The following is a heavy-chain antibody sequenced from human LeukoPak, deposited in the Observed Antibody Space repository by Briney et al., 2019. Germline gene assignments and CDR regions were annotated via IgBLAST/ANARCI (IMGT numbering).Heavy chain of an antibody. Sequence: SETLSLTCTVCGGSISSYYWSWIRQPPGKGLEWIGYIYTSGSTNYNPSLKSRVTISVDTSKNQFSLKLSPVTAADTAVYYCARHAPGRDGYNSPYYFDYWGQGTLVTVSS. J-gene: IGHJ4*02. CDR1: GGSISSYY. D-gene: IGHD5-24*01. V-gene: IGHV4-4*09. CDR2: IYTSGST. CDR3: ARHAPGRDGYNSPYYFDY.